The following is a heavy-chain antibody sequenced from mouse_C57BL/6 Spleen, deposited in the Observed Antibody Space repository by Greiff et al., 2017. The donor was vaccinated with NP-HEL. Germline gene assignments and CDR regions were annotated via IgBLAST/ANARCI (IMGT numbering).Heavy chain of an antibody. CDR3: ARYEDYCGSSSGFAY. CDR2: ISDGGSYT. J-gene: IGHJ3*01. D-gene: IGHD1-1*01. V-gene: IGHV5-4*03. CDR1: GFTFSSYA. Sequence: EVKLVESGGGLVKPGGSLKLSCAASGFTFSSYAMSWVRQTPEKRLEWVATISDGGSYTYYPDNVKGRFTISRDNAKNNLYLQMSHLKSEDTAMYYCARYEDYCGSSSGFAYWGQGTLVTVSA.